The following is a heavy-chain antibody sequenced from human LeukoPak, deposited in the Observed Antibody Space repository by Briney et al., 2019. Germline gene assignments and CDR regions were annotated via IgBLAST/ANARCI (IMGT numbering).Heavy chain of an antibody. J-gene: IGHJ5*01. V-gene: IGHV3-21*01. Sequence: GGSLRLSCAASGFTFSSYTTNWVRQAPGKGLEWVSSISSSSRSIFYADSVRGRFTTSRDNAKNSLFLQMNSLRAEDTAVYYCATTSKDMTTVTYGLSDSWGQGTLVTVSS. CDR1: GFTFSSYT. D-gene: IGHD4-17*01. CDR2: ISSSSRSI. CDR3: ATTSKDMTTVTYGLSDS.